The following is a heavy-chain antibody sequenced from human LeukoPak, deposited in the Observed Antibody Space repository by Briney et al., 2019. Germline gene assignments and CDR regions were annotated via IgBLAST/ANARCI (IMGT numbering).Heavy chain of an antibody. J-gene: IGHJ4*02. CDR3: AKRNWNDDTGC. V-gene: IGHV3-23*01. CDR2: ISGGGGST. Sequence: PGGSLRLSCAVSGFTFSSYAMSWVRQAPGKGLEWVSGISGGGGSTYYTDSVKGRFTISTDNSKNTLYLQMNSLRAEDTAVYYCAKRNWNDDTGCWGQGTLVTVSS. CDR1: GFTFSSYA. D-gene: IGHD1-1*01.